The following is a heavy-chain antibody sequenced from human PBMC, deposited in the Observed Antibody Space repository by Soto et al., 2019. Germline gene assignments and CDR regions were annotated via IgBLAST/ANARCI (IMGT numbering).Heavy chain of an antibody. V-gene: IGHV1-18*01. CDR2: ISAYNGNT. Sequence: ASVKVSCKASGYTFTSYGISWVRQAPGQGLEWMGWISAYNGNTNYAQKLQGRVTMTTDTSTSTAYMELRSLRSDDTAVYYCAGAVVNPRVVTAIFDYWGQGTLVTVSS. CDR3: AGAVVNPRVVTAIFDY. J-gene: IGHJ4*02. D-gene: IGHD2-21*02. CDR1: GYTFTSYG.